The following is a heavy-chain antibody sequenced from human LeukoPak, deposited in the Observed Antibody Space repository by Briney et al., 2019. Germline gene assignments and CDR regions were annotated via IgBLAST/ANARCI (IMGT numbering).Heavy chain of an antibody. J-gene: IGHJ3*02. V-gene: IGHV3-30*03. CDR1: GFTFSTSG. D-gene: IGHD3-16*01. CDR2: ISYDGSYK. Sequence: PGGSLRLSCAASGFTFSTSGMHWVRQSPGKGLEWMALISYDGSYKDFADSVQDRFTISRDNSKNTLYLQMNSLRPEDTAVYYCASWDPQLGDAFDIWGQGTMVTVSS. CDR3: ASWDPQLGDAFDI.